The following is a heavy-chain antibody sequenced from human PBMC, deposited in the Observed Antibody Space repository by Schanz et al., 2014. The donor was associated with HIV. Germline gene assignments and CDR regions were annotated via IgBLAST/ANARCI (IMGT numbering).Heavy chain of an antibody. Sequence: QVQLVQSGAEVKKPGASVKVSCKAPGHPFTGYYIHWVRQAPGQGLEWMGWINPNSGGTNYAPKFQGRVTMTRDTSVSTAYMELSRLRSDDTAVYYCARDADLNELWPRDYYHYTMDVWGRGTLVTVSS. CDR2: INPNSGGT. J-gene: IGHJ6*02. CDR1: GHPFTGYY. CDR3: ARDADLNELWPRDYYHYTMDV. D-gene: IGHD5-18*01. V-gene: IGHV1-2*02.